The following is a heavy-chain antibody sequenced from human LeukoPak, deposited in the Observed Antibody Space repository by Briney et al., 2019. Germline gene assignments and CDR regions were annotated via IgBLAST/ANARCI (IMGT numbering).Heavy chain of an antibody. J-gene: IGHJ6*03. Sequence: ASVKVSCKASGYTFTSYYMHWVRQAPGQGLEWMGIINPSGGSTSYAQKFQGRVTMTRDMSTSTVYMELSSLRSEDTAVYYCARGGSSSWYGNYYYYYMDVWGKGTTVTVSS. CDR1: GYTFTSYY. CDR2: INPSGGST. D-gene: IGHD6-13*01. V-gene: IGHV1-46*01. CDR3: ARGGSSSWYGNYYYYYMDV.